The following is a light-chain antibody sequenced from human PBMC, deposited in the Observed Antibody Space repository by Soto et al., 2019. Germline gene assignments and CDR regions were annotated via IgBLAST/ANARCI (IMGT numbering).Light chain of an antibody. CDR2: KDS. CDR3: QSSDNSNNYVV. Sequence: SYELTQPPSVSVSPGQTASITCSGDSLPKKYAYWYQQKPGQAPALVIYKDSVRPSGIPERFSASSSGPTVTLTLSGVQAAEEVDYYCQSSDNSNNYVVFGGGTKLTVL. J-gene: IGLJ2*01. V-gene: IGLV3-25*02. CDR1: SLPKKY.